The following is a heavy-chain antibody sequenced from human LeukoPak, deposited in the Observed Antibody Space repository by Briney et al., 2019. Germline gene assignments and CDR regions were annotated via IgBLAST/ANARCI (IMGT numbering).Heavy chain of an antibody. J-gene: IGHJ3*02. V-gene: IGHV3-7*01. D-gene: IGHD3-10*01. CDR3: ARGKSKLLWFGELFYDAFDI. CDR1: GFIFTDYW. CDR2: IKYDGIDK. Sequence: GGSLRLSCAASGFIFTDYWMNWVRQAPGKGLEWVAMIKYDGIDKKYLDSVKGRFTISRDNSKNTLYLQMNSLRAEDTAVYYCARGKSKLLWFGELFYDAFDIWGQGTMVTVSS.